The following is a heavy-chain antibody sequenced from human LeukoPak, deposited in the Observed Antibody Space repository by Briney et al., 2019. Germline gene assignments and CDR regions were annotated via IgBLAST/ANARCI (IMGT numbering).Heavy chain of an antibody. CDR3: AKDAEGVVVHDAFDI. D-gene: IGHD3-22*01. Sequence: GGSLRLSCAASGFTFSSYAMHWVRQAPGKGLEWVAVISYDGSNKYYADSVKGRFTISRDNSKNTLYLQMNSLRAEDTAVYYCAKDAEGVVVHDAFDIWGQGTMVTVSS. V-gene: IGHV3-30*04. CDR2: ISYDGSNK. J-gene: IGHJ3*02. CDR1: GFTFSSYA.